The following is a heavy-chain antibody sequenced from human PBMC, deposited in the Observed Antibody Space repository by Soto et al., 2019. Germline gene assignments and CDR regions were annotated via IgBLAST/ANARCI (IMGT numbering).Heavy chain of an antibody. V-gene: IGHV1-69*06. J-gene: IGHJ3*02. Sequence: SSVNVACKAAGGTFSVDRGGWVLEAPGQGPEWMGGTIPIFGTSNYAQKFQGRVTINADKSTNTAYMELSSLRSEDTAVYYCASIYMSSSGFDIWGQGTTVIVSS. CDR1: GGTFSVDR. CDR2: TIPIFGTS. CDR3: ASIYMSSSGFDI. D-gene: IGHD1-26*01.